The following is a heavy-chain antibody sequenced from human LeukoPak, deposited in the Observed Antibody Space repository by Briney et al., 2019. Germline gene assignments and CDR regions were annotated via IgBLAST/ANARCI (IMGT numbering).Heavy chain of an antibody. CDR3: AKGPAVGYYDSSGYLIDY. J-gene: IGHJ4*02. CDR2: ISGSGGST. Sequence: GGSLRLSCAASGFTFSSYAMSWVRQAPGEGLEWVSAISGSGGSTYYADSVKGRFTISRDNSKNTLYLQMNSLRAEDTAVYYCAKGPAVGYYDSSGYLIDYWGQGTLVTVSS. CDR1: GFTFSSYA. V-gene: IGHV3-23*01. D-gene: IGHD3-22*01.